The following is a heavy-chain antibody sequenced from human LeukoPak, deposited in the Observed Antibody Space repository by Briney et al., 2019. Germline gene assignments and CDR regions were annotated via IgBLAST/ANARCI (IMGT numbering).Heavy chain of an antibody. D-gene: IGHD3-9*01. CDR1: GFTFSSYW. Sequence: GGSLRLSCAASGFTFSSYWMHWVRQAPGKGLVWVSRINSDGSSTFYADSVKGRFTISRDNAKNTLYLEMNSLRDEDTAVYYCTRGAGYSIFDYWGQGTLVTVSS. V-gene: IGHV3-74*01. CDR3: TRGAGYSIFDY. CDR2: INSDGSST. J-gene: IGHJ4*02.